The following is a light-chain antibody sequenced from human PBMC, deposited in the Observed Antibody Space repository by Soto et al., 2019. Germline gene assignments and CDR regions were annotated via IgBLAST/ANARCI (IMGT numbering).Light chain of an antibody. V-gene: IGLV2-14*01. CDR1: NTDIGGYSY. J-gene: IGLJ2*01. CDR3: SSFASNASLI. Sequence: QSVLTQPASVSGSPGQSITISCTGTNTDIGGYSYVSWYQQHPGKAPKLLIYEVRHRPSGVSNRFSGSKFGNTASLTISGLQAEDEADYYCSSFASNASLIFGGGTQLTVL. CDR2: EVR.